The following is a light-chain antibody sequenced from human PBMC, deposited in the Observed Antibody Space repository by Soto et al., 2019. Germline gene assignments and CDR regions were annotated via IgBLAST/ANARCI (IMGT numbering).Light chain of an antibody. Sequence: QSALTQPASVSGSPGQSITIYCTGTSRDVGGFDSVSWYQHHPGKAPKLILYEVRTRPSGISDRFSGSKSGNTASLTISGLLSEDEADYYCSSYANTNTLLFGGGTKLPVL. CDR2: EVR. J-gene: IGLJ2*01. V-gene: IGLV2-14*01. CDR3: SSYANTNTLL. CDR1: SRDVGGFDS.